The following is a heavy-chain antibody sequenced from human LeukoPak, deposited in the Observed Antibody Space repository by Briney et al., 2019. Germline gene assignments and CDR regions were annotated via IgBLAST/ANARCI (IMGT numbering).Heavy chain of an antibody. J-gene: IGHJ6*02. CDR1: GGSISSSSYY. D-gene: IGHD6-13*01. V-gene: IGHV4-39*07. CDR3: ARDGSSSWSLYYYYGMDV. Sequence: SETLSLTCTVSGGSISSSSYYWGWIRQPPGKGLEWIGSIYYSGSTYYNPSFKSRVTISVDTSKNQFSLKLSSVTAADTAVYYCARDGSSSWSLYYYYGMDVWGQGTTVTVSS. CDR2: IYYSGST.